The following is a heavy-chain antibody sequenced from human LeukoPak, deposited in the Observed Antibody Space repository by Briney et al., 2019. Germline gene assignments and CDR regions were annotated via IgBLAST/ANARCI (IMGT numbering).Heavy chain of an antibody. J-gene: IGHJ4*02. CDR3: AREDSPKGTDIAAAPLFDY. V-gene: IGHV6-1*01. Sequence: SQTLSLTCAISGDSVSSNSAAWNWIRQSPSRGLEWLGRTYYRSKWYNDYAVSVKSRITINPDTSKNQFSLQLNSVTPEDTAVYYCAREDSPKGTDIAAAPLFDYWGQGTLVTVSS. CDR1: GDSVSSNSAA. CDR2: TYYRSKWYN. D-gene: IGHD6-13*01.